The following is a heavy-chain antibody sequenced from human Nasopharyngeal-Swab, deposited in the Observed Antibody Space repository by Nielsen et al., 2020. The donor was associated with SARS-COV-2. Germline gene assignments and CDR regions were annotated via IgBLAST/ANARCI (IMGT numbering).Heavy chain of an antibody. J-gene: IGHJ4*02. CDR2: ISGSGGST. CDR3: AKDLHWGGDYNY. Sequence: GESLKISCAASGFTFSSYAMSWVRQAPGKGLAWVSSISGSGGSTYYADSVRGRFTISRDNSKNTLYLQMNSLRAEDTAVYYCAKDLHWGGDYNYWGQGTLVTVSS. V-gene: IGHV3-23*01. D-gene: IGHD4-17*01. CDR1: GFTFSSYA.